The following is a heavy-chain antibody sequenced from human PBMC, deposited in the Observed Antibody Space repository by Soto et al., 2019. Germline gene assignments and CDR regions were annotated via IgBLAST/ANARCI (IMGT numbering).Heavy chain of an antibody. Sequence: ASVKVSCKASGYTFAGYYMHWVRQAPGQGLEWMGWINPNSGGTNYAQKFQGRVTMTRDTSISTAYMELSRLRSDDTAVYYCARDRASGYSSGWYGVWGQGTRVTVS. V-gene: IGHV1-2*02. CDR1: GYTFAGYY. J-gene: IGHJ4*02. D-gene: IGHD6-19*01. CDR3: ARDRASGYSSGWYGV. CDR2: INPNSGGT.